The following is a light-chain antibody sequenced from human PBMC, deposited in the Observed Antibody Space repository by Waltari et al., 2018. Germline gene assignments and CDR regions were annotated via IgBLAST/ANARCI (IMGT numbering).Light chain of an antibody. Sequence: EIMLTQSPGTLSLSPGERATLPCRASQSISKYLAWHQQKHGQAPRLLVYDASIRATGIPDSFSDRGYGRDFSLTISRLEPGDYAVYYCQKYGSLPATFGRGTKVEIK. CDR1: QSISKY. J-gene: IGKJ1*01. CDR2: DAS. CDR3: QKYGSLPAT. V-gene: IGKV3-20*01.